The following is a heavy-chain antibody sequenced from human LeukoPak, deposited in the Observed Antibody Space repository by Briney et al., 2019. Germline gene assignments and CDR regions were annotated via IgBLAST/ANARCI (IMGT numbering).Heavy chain of an antibody. CDR2: IYYSGST. Sequence: SETLSLTCTVSGGSISSYYWSWIRQPPGKGLEWIGYIYYSGSTNYNPSLKSRVTISVDTSKNQFSLKLTSVTAADTAVYYCARDIDYWGQGTLVTVSS. CDR3: ARDIDY. CDR1: GGSISSYY. V-gene: IGHV4-59*01. J-gene: IGHJ4*02.